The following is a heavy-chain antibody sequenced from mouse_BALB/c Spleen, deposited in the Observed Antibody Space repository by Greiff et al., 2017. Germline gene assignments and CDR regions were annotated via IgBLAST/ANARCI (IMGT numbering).Heavy chain of an antibody. D-gene: IGHD4-1*01. CDR2: IDPSDSET. CDR3: ARSGNGYAMDY. CDR1: GYTFTSYW. Sequence: QVQLQQPGAELVKPGASVKLSCKASGYTFTSYWMNWVKQRPGRGLEWIGRIDPSDSETHYNQKFKDKATLTVDKSSSTAYIQLSSLTSEDSAVYYCARSGNGYAMDYWGQGTSVTVSS. V-gene: IGHV1-74*01. J-gene: IGHJ4*01.